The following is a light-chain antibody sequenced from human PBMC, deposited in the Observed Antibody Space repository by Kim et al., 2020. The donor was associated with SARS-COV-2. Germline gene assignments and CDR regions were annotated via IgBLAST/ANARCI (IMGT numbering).Light chain of an antibody. CDR1: QSISSW. CDR3: QQYNSYSQT. J-gene: IGKJ1*01. V-gene: IGKV1-5*03. Sequence: DIQMTQSPSTLSASVGDRVTITCRASQSISSWLAWYQQKPGKVPQLLIHKASSLESGVPSRFSGSGSGTEFTLTISSLQPDDFATYYCQQYNSYSQTFGQGTKVEIK. CDR2: KAS.